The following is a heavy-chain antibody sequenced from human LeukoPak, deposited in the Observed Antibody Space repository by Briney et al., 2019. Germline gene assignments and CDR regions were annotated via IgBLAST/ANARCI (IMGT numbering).Heavy chain of an antibody. Sequence: GGSLRLSCAASGFTFSSYAMSWVRQAPGKGLEWVSAISGSGGSIYYADSVKGRFTISRDNSKNTLYLQMNSLRAEDTAVYYCAKDQVVVVAATDYWGQGTLVTVSS. CDR1: GFTFSSYA. D-gene: IGHD2-15*01. V-gene: IGHV3-23*01. J-gene: IGHJ4*02. CDR3: AKDQVVVVAATDY. CDR2: ISGSGGSI.